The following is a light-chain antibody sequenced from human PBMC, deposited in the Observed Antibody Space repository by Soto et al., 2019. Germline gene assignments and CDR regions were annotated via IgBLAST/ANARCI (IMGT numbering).Light chain of an antibody. CDR1: QSVGRW. V-gene: IGKV1-5*03. CDR3: QQYETYAT. J-gene: IGKJ1*01. CDR2: KAS. Sequence: IQMTQSPATLPASVGDSVTITCRASQSVGRWLAWYQQKPGKAPQVLIYKASDLKSGVPSRFSGSGSGTEFTLTIRGLQPDDSATYYCQQYETYATFGQGTKVQIK.